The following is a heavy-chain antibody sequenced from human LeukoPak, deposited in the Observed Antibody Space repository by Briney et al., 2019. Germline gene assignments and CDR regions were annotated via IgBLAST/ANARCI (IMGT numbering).Heavy chain of an antibody. CDR1: GFTFDDYA. CDR2: ISWNSGRI. CDR3: ARDLVWFGEPKGYYNYMDV. V-gene: IGHV3-9*01. J-gene: IGHJ6*03. Sequence: PGGSLRLSCAASGFTFDDYAMHWVRQGPGKGLEWVPGISWNSGRIGYADSVKGRITIPRDNAKSSLYLQMNSLRAEDTAVYYCARDLVWFGEPKGYYNYMDVWGKGTTVTVSS. D-gene: IGHD3-10*01.